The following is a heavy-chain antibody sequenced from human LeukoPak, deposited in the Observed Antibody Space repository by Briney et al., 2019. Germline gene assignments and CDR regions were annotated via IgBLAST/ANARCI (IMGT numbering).Heavy chain of an antibody. CDR2: ISWNSGST. CDR3: AKAGAAAGLRKYYFDY. CDR1: GFTFDDYA. V-gene: IGHV3-9*01. D-gene: IGHD6-13*01. J-gene: IGHJ4*02. Sequence: GRSLRLSCAASGFTFDDYAMHWVRQAPGKGLEWVSGISWNSGSTYYADSVKGRFTISRDNSKNTLYLQMNSLRAEDTAVYYCAKAGAAAGLRKYYFDYWGQGTLVTVSS.